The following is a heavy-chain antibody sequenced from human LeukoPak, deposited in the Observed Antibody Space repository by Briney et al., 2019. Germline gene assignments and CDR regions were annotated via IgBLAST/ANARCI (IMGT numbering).Heavy chain of an antibody. J-gene: IGHJ5*02. V-gene: IGHV4-38-2*01. CDR1: GYSISSGYY. D-gene: IGHD5-24*01. CDR3: AGVSVQEETLPYLDP. CDR2: IYHSGST. Sequence: SETLSLTCAVSGYSISSGYYWGWIRQPPGKGLEWIGSIYHSGSTYYNPSLKSRVTISVDTSKNQFSLKLSSVTAADTAVYYCAGVSVQEETLPYLDPWGQGTLVTVSS.